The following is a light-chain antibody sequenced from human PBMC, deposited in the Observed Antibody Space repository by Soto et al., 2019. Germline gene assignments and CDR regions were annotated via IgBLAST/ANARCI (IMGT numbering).Light chain of an antibody. CDR3: VAWDDSLNGYV. Sequence: QSVLTQPPSASGTPGQRVTISCSGSSSNIGSNSVKWYQQLPGTAPKLLIYYSSHRPSGVPDRFSGSRSGTSGSLDISGLQSEDEDDFYCVAWDDSLNGYVFGTGTKVTVL. V-gene: IGLV1-44*01. CDR2: YSS. J-gene: IGLJ1*01. CDR1: SSNIGSNS.